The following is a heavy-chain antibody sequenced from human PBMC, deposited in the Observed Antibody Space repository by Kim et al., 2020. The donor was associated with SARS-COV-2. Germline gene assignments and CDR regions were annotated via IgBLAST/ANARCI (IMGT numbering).Heavy chain of an antibody. D-gene: IGHD5-12*01. CDR2: INAGNGNT. CDR1: GYTFTTYA. Sequence: ASVKVSCQASGYTFTTYAMHWVRQAPGQRLEWMGWINAGNGNTKYSQNFQGRVTITRGTSASTAYMELSSLRSEDTAVYYCARVLSSGYDHYYYGMDVWGQGTTVTVS. V-gene: IGHV1-3*01. CDR3: ARVLSSGYDHYYYGMDV. J-gene: IGHJ6*02.